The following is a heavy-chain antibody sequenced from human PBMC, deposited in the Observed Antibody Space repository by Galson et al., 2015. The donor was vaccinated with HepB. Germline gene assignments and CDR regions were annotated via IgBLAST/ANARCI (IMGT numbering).Heavy chain of an antibody. CDR3: AKSSGYNFSGDY. D-gene: IGHD1-1*01. CDR1: GFTFSSYA. V-gene: IGHV3-23*01. CDR2: ISGSADST. J-gene: IGHJ4*02. Sequence: SLRLSCAASGFTFSSYAMIWVRQAPGKGLEWVSMISGSADSTHYADSVKGRFTISRDNSKNTLFLQMNSLRAEDTAVYYCAKSSGYNFSGDYWGQGTLVTVSS.